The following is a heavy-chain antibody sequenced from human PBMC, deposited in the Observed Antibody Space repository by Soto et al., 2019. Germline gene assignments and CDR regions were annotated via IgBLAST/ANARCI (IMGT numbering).Heavy chain of an antibody. J-gene: IGHJ6*02. CDR3: ARGIVVVPAAPV. V-gene: IGHV3-74*01. Sequence: GGSLRLSCASSGFTFSSYWMHLVRQAPGKGLVWVSRINSDGSSTSYADSVKGRFTISRDNAKNTLYLQMNSLRAEDTAVYYCARGIVVVPAAPVWGQGTTVTVSS. CDR2: INSDGSST. CDR1: GFTFSSYW. D-gene: IGHD2-2*01.